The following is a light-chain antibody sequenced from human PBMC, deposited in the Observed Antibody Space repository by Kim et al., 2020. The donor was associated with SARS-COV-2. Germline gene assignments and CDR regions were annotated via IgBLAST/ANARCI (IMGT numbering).Light chain of an antibody. J-gene: IGKJ2*01. CDR3: QHHNSLPPYT. Sequence: VSPGESATLSCRASQTVGSHLAWYQQKPGQAPRLLIYSASTRATGIPPRFRGSGSGTEFTLTISSLQSEDSAIYYCQHHNSLPPYTFGQETKLEI. V-gene: IGKV3-15*01. CDR2: SAS. CDR1: QTVGSH.